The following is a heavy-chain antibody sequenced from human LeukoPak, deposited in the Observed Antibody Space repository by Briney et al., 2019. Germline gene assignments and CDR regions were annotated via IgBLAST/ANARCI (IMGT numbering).Heavy chain of an antibody. CDR3: ARGVFIVVVPAASSRNWFDP. CDR2: INHSGST. Sequence: SETLSLTCAVYGGSFSGYYWSWIRQPPGEGLEWIGEINHSGSTNYNPSLKSRVTISVDTSKNQFSLKLSSVTAADTAVYYCARGVFIVVVPAASSRNWFDPWGQGTLVTVSS. V-gene: IGHV4-34*01. CDR1: GGSFSGYY. J-gene: IGHJ5*02. D-gene: IGHD2-2*01.